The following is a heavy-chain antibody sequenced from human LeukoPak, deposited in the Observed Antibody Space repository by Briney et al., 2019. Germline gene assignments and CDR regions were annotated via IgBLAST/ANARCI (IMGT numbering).Heavy chain of an antibody. CDR1: GFTFSTYG. Sequence: GGSLRLSCAASGFTFSTYGMHWVRQAPGKGLEWVAVIWYDGSNRYYADSVKGRFTISRDNSKNTLYLQMNSLRAEDTAVYYCAKANGGNNARFDYWGQGTLVTVSS. CDR3: AKANGGNNARFDY. J-gene: IGHJ4*02. CDR2: IWYDGSNR. D-gene: IGHD4-23*01. V-gene: IGHV3-33*06.